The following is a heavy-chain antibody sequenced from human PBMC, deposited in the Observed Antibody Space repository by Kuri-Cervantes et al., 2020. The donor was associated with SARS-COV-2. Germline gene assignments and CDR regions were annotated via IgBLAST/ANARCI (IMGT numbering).Heavy chain of an antibody. CDR2: IYHSGGT. J-gene: IGHJ4*02. Sequence: GSLRLSCTVSGYSISSGYYWGWIRQPPGKGLEWIGSIYHSGGTYYNPSLKSRVTISVDTSKNQFSLKLSSVTAADTAVYYCARTVTTTPDYWGQGTLVTVSS. CDR3: ARTVTTTPDY. CDR1: GYSISSGYY. D-gene: IGHD4-11*01. V-gene: IGHV4-38-2*02.